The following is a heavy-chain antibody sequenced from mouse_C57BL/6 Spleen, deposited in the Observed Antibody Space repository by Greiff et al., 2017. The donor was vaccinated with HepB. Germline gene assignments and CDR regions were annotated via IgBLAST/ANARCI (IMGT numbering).Heavy chain of an antibody. J-gene: IGHJ4*01. Sequence: QVQLQQSGPGLVQPSQSLSITCTVSGFSLTSYGVHWVRQSPGKGLEWLGVIWSGGITDYNAAFISRLSISKDNSKSQVFFKMNSLQADDTAIYYCARRKGNYENYAMDYWGQGTSVTVSS. CDR3: ARRKGNYENYAMDY. CDR2: IWSGGIT. D-gene: IGHD2-1*01. V-gene: IGHV2-2*01. CDR1: GFSLTSYG.